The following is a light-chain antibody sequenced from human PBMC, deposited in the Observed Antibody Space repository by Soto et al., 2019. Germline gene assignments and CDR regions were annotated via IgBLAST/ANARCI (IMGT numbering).Light chain of an antibody. CDR2: DAS. CDR1: QNIDSW. CDR3: QQYDTSPLT. V-gene: IGKV1-5*01. Sequence: DIQMAQSPSTLSASVGDRVTITCRASQNIDSWLAWYQHKPGKAAKVLIYDASSLEAGVPSRFSGSGSGTEFSLTISSLRPDDFAAYYCQQYDTSPLTFGQGTKVES. J-gene: IGKJ1*01.